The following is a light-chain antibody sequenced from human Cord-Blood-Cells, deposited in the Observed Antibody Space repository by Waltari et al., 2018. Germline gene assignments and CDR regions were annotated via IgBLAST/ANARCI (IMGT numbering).Light chain of an antibody. J-gene: IGKJ1*01. CDR3: QQSYSTPWT. Sequence: DIQMTQSPSSLSTSVGDRLTRTCRASQSLLSYFNWYEQKPGKAPKLLIYSASSLQSGVPLRFSGSGSGTDFTLTISSLQPEDFATYYCQQSYSTPWTFGQGTKVEIK. V-gene: IGKV1-39*01. CDR2: SAS. CDR1: QSLLSY.